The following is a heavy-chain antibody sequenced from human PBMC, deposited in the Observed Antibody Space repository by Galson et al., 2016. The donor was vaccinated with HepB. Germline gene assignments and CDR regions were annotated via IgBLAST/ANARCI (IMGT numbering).Heavy chain of an antibody. CDR3: ATDLGTRSWWGWLDP. J-gene: IGHJ5*02. CDR1: GHSFTSNI. D-gene: IGHD2-2*01. V-gene: IGHV1-3*04. CDR2: IFTGDGQT. Sequence: SGHSFTSNIVHWVRQAPGQRLEWMGWIFTGDGQTRYSQNFQGRLNFISDTSASTAYMELSRLTSEDTAVYYCATDLGTRSWWGWLDPWGQGTLVIVSS.